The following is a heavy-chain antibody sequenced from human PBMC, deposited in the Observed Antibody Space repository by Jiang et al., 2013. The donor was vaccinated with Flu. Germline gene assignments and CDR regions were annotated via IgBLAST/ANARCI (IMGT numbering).Heavy chain of an antibody. CDR3: ARDYSSSWYYFDY. D-gene: IGHD6-13*01. V-gene: IGHV4-59*01. J-gene: IGHJ4*02. Sequence: GPGLVKPSETLSLTCTVSGGSISSYYWSWIRQPPGKGLEWIGYIYYSGSTNYNPSLKSRVTISVDTSKNQVSLKLSSVTAADTAVYYCARDYSSSWYYFDYWGQGTLVTVSS. CDR2: IYYSGST. CDR1: GGSISSYY.